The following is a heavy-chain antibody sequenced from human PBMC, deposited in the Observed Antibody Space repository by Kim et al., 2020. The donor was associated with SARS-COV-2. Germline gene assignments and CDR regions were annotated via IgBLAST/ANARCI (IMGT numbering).Heavy chain of an antibody. Sequence: GGSLRLSCAASGFTFSSYGMHWVRQAPGKGLEWVAVIWYDGSNKYYADSVKGRFTISRDNSKNTLYLQMNSLRAEDTAVYYCARGVDDSSGYYDYWGQGTLVTVSS. CDR1: GFTFSSYG. D-gene: IGHD3-22*01. CDR2: IWYDGSNK. CDR3: ARGVDDSSGYYDY. J-gene: IGHJ4*02. V-gene: IGHV3-33*01.